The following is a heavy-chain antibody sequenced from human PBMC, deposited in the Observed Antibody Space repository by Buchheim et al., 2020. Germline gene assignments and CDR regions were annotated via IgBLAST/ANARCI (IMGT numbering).Heavy chain of an antibody. Sequence: QVQLVQSGAEVKKPGASVKVSCKASGYTFTSYDINWVRQATGQGLEWMGWMNPNSGNTGYAQKFQGRVTMTRNTSISTAYMELSSLRSEDTAVYYCAREEVVVVAATSHGYYYYYGMDVWGQGTT. CDR1: GYTFTSYD. CDR2: MNPNSGNT. D-gene: IGHD2-15*01. J-gene: IGHJ6*02. V-gene: IGHV1-8*01. CDR3: AREEVVVVAATSHGYYYYYGMDV.